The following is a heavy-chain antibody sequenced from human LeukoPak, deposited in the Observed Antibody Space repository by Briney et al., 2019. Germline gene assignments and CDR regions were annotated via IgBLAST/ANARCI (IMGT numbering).Heavy chain of an antibody. CDR1: GGSISSYY. V-gene: IGHV4-59*12. CDR3: ARAVGSGSFQTYYYYMDV. J-gene: IGHJ6*03. Sequence: PSETLSLTCTASGGSISSYYWSWIRQPPGKGLEWIGYIYYSGSTNYNPYLKSRVTISVDTSKNQFSLKLSSVTAADTAVYYCARAVGSGSFQTYYYYMDVWGKGTTVTISS. CDR2: IYYSGST. D-gene: IGHD3-10*01.